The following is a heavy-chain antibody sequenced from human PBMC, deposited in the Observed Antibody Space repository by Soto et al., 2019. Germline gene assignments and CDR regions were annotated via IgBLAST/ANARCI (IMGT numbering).Heavy chain of an antibody. D-gene: IGHD6-6*01. J-gene: IGHJ6*02. V-gene: IGHV4-59*01. CDR3: ARVSRIAPRSYYYYYYGMDV. CDR2: IYYSGST. CDR1: GGSISSYY. Sequence: SETLSLTCTVSGGSISSYYWSWIRQPPGKGLEWIGYIYYSGSTNYNPSLKSQVTISVDTSKNQFSLKLSSVTAADTAVYYCARVSRIAPRSYYYYYYGMDVWGQGTTVTVYS.